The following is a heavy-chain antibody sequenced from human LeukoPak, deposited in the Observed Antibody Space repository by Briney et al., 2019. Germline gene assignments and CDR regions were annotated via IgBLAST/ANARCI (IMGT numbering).Heavy chain of an antibody. D-gene: IGHD3-3*01. CDR2: ISSSSSTI. Sequence: PGGSLRLSCAASGFTFSSYSMNWVRQAPGKGLEWVSYISSSSSTIYYADSVKGRFTISRDNAKNSLYLQMNSLRAEHTAVYYCARGGEEYYDFWSGDRHFDYWGQGTLVTVSS. J-gene: IGHJ4*02. CDR1: GFTFSSYS. CDR3: ARGGEEYYDFWSGDRHFDY. V-gene: IGHV3-48*01.